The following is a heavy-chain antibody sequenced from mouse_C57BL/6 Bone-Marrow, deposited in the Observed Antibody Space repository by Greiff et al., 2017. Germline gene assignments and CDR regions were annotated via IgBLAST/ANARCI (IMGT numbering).Heavy chain of an antibody. D-gene: IGHD1-1*01. CDR3: ASYYGSRGDY. CDR1: GYTFTSYG. Sequence: QVQLQQSGAELARPGASLKLSCTASGYTFTSYGISWVKQRTGQGLEWIGEINPRSGNTYYNEKFKGKATLTEDKSSSTAYMEIRSLTSEDSAVYFWASYYGSRGDYWGQGTTLTVSS. CDR2: INPRSGNT. J-gene: IGHJ2*01. V-gene: IGHV1-81*01.